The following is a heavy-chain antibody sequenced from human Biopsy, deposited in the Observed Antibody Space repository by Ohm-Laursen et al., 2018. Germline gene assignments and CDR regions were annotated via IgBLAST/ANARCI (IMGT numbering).Heavy chain of an antibody. D-gene: IGHD3-22*01. J-gene: IGHJ6*02. Sequence: TLSLTCAVYGESFNGYYWSWIRQTPGKGLEWIGEINHSGRTNYNPSLKSRVTISVDTSKNQFSLKVRPVTAADTAVYYCVRGVDYYDPYHYYALDVWGQRTTVTVSS. CDR2: INHSGRT. CDR3: VRGVDYYDPYHYYALDV. CDR1: GESFNGYY. V-gene: IGHV4-34*01.